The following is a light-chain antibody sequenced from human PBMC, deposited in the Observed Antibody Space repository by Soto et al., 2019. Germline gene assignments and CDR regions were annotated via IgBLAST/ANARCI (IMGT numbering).Light chain of an antibody. V-gene: IGKV3-20*01. Sequence: DIVLTQSPGTLSLSPGERATLSCRASQSVSSTYLAWYQQKHGQAHRLLIYGASTRANGISDRFSGSGSGTEFALTISRLEPEDFAVYYCQQYGSSPPYTFGQGTNLEIK. CDR3: QQYGSSPPYT. CDR2: GAS. J-gene: IGKJ2*01. CDR1: QSVSSTY.